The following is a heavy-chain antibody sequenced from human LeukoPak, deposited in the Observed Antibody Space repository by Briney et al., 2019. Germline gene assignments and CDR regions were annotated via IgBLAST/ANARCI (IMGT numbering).Heavy chain of an antibody. CDR1: GFTFSSYA. D-gene: IGHD3-10*01. J-gene: IGHJ4*02. Sequence: SGRSLRLSCAASGFTFSSYAMHWVRQAPGKGLEWVAVISYDGSNKYYADSVKGRFTISRDNSKNTLYLQMNSLRAEDTAVYYCAKVFGYYGFGGDYWGQGTLVTVSS. CDR3: AKVFGYYGFGGDY. V-gene: IGHV3-30-3*01. CDR2: ISYDGSNK.